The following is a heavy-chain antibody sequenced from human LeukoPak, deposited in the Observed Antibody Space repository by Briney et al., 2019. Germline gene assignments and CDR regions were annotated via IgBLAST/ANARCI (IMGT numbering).Heavy chain of an antibody. CDR3: ARVRGEMATDY. CDR1: GGSISSYY. J-gene: IGHJ4*02. CDR2: IYYSGST. Sequence: SETLSLTCTVSGGSISSYYWSWLRQPPGKGLEWIRYIYYSGSTNYSPSLKSRVTISVDTSKNQFSLKLSSVTAADTAVYYCARVRGEMATDYWGQGTLVTVSS. V-gene: IGHV4-59*01. D-gene: IGHD5-24*01.